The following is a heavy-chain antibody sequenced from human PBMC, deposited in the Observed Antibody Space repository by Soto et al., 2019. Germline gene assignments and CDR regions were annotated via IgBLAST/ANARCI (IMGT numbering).Heavy chain of an antibody. Sequence: PGGSLRLSCAASGFTFSDYYRSWIRQAPGKGLEWVPYISSSSSYTNYADSVKGRFAISRDNAKNSLYLQMNSLRAEDTAVYYCAREKDLWFGVYDAFDIWGQGTMVTVSS. CDR3: AREKDLWFGVYDAFDI. J-gene: IGHJ3*02. D-gene: IGHD3-10*01. CDR1: GFTFSDYY. V-gene: IGHV3-11*06. CDR2: ISSSSSYT.